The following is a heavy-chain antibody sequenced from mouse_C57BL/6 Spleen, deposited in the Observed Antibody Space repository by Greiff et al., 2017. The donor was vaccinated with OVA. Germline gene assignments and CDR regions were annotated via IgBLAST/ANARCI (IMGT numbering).Heavy chain of an antibody. Sequence: VMLVESGAELVKPGASVKISCKASGYAFSSYWMNWVKQRPGKGLEWIGQIYPGDGDTNYNGKFKGKATLTADKSSSTAYMQLSSLTSEDSAVYFCARRLPGAMDYWGQGTSVTVSS. CDR1: GYAFSSYW. D-gene: IGHD5-5*01. V-gene: IGHV1-80*01. CDR3: ARRLPGAMDY. J-gene: IGHJ4*01. CDR2: IYPGDGDT.